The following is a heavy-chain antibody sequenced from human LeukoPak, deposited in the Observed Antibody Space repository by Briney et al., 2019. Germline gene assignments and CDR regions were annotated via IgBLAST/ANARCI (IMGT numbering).Heavy chain of an antibody. D-gene: IGHD4-17*01. J-gene: IGHJ4*02. CDR2: IWYDGSNK. CDR3: ARESGDYYAFDY. Sequence: PGGSLRLSCAASGFTFSSYAMSWVRQAPGKGLEWVAVIWYDGSNKYYADSVKGRFTISRDNSKNTLYLQMNSLRAEDTAVYYCARESGDYYAFDYWGQGTLVTVSS. CDR1: GFTFSSYA. V-gene: IGHV3-33*08.